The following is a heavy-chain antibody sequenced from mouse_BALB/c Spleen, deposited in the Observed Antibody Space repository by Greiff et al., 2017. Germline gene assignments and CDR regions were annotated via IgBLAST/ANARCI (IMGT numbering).Heavy chain of an antibody. CDR3: ARDMITFAY. CDR2: IRNKANGYTT. CDR1: GFTFTAYY. Sequence: DVMLVESGGGLVQPGGSLRLSCAPSGFTFTAYYMSWVRQPSGKALEWLGFIRNKANGYTTEYSASVKGRFTISRDNSQSILYLQMNTLRAKDSATYYCARDMITFAYGGQGTLVTVSA. J-gene: IGHJ3*01. V-gene: IGHV7-3*02. D-gene: IGHD2-4*01.